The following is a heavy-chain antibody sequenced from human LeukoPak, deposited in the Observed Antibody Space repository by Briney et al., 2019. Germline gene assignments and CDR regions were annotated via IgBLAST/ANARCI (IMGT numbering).Heavy chain of an antibody. Sequence: GGSLRLSCAASGFTFSDYSMNWVRRASGKGLEWISYIGIDSGNTNYADSVKGRFTISGDKAKNSLYLQMNSLRVEDTAVYYCARDYKYAFDNWGQGTLVTVSS. V-gene: IGHV3-48*01. CDR1: GFTFSDYS. CDR2: IGIDSGNT. D-gene: IGHD5-24*01. CDR3: ARDYKYAFDN. J-gene: IGHJ4*02.